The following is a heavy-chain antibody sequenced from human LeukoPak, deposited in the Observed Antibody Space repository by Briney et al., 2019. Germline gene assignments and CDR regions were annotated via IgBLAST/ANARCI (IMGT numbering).Heavy chain of an antibody. CDR2: ISYDGRNK. J-gene: IGHJ4*02. V-gene: IGHV3-30*03. CDR3: ASHWAQQLVSDY. CDR1: GVTLSSYG. D-gene: IGHD6-13*01. Sequence: PGGSLRPSCAASGVTLSSYGMPCVRQAPGKGLERGAVISYDGRNKYYADPVKGRFTISRDNSKNTLYMQMNSLRAEDTAVYYWASHWAQQLVSDYWGPGDLVTVS.